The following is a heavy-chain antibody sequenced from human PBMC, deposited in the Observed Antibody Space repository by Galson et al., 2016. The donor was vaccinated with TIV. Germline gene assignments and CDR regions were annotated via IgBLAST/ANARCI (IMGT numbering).Heavy chain of an antibody. Sequence: SLRLSCAASGFTFTSFEMNWVRHGPGRGLEWVASIISSGSIIHYADSVKGRFTISRDNARESLFLQMNSLRADDAAVYYCARRGNYRADAFDVWGQGTTVTVSS. CDR3: ARRGNYRADAFDV. CDR1: GFTFTSFE. J-gene: IGHJ3*01. V-gene: IGHV3-48*03. CDR2: IISSGSII. D-gene: IGHD1-7*01.